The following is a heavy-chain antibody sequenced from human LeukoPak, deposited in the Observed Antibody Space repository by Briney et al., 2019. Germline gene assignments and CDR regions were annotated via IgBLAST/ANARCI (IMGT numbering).Heavy chain of an antibody. CDR1: GFTFTGYY. CDR2: INANSGGP. D-gene: IGHD1-14*01. Sequence: GASVKVSCKASGFTFTGYYIHWARQAPGQGFEWIGWINANSGGPKYAQKFQGRVTMTRDTSISTAYMELTSLKSDDTAVYFCAREIPSTIDGYDIWGQGTMVTVSS. V-gene: IGHV1-2*02. CDR3: AREIPSTIDGYDI. J-gene: IGHJ3*02.